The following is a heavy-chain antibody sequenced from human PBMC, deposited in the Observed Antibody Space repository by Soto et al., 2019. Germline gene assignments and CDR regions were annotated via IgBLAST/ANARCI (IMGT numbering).Heavy chain of an antibody. CDR3: ARQAGYYYDSSGYPLTYYFDY. CDR1: GGSFSGYY. V-gene: IGHV4-34*01. D-gene: IGHD3-22*01. CDR2: INHSGST. J-gene: IGHJ4*02. Sequence: SETLSLTCAVYGGSFSGYYWRWIRQPPGKGLEWIGEINHSGSTNYNPSLKSRVTISVDTSKNQFSLKLSSVTAADTAVYYCARQAGYYYDSSGYPLTYYFDYWGQGTLVTVSS.